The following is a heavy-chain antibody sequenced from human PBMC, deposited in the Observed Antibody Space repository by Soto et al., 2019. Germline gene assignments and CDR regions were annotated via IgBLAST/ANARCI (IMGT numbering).Heavy chain of an antibody. CDR1: GASISSNYY. CDR2: IYSSGTT. J-gene: IGHJ4*02. D-gene: IGHD5-18*01. V-gene: IGHV4-39*01. Sequence: SETLSLTCQVSGASISSNYYWGWIRQTPGKGLEWIASIYSSGTTFYNPSLKSRVTMSIDTSKNELSLQLRSVTAADTAVFYCATSSGFSPGDYFDSWGQGILVTVSS. CDR3: ATSSGFSPGDYFDS.